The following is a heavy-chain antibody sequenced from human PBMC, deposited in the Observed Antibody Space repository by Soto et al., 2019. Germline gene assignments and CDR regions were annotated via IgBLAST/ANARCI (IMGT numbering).Heavy chain of an antibody. CDR3: AKETVTLDCDY. J-gene: IGHJ4*02. CDR2: ISHDGSNQ. D-gene: IGHD4-17*01. V-gene: IGHV3-30*18. Sequence: GGSLRLSCAASGFSFSSYGMHWVRQAPGKGLEWMAVISHDGSNQYYADSVKGRFTISRDNSKNTLYLQMNSLKAEDTAVYYYAKETVTLDCDYWGQGTLVTVAS. CDR1: GFSFSSYG.